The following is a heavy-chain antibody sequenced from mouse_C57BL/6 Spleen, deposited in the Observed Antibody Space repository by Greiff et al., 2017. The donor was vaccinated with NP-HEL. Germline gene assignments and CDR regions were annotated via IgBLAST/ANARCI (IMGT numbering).Heavy chain of an antibody. D-gene: IGHD1-1*01. Sequence: QVQLQQPGAELVMPGASVKLSCKASGYTFTSYWMHWVKQRPGQGLEWIGEIDPSDSYTNYNQKFKGKSTLTVDKSSSTAYMQLSSLTSEDSAVYYCARRDYYGSGDYWGQGTTLTVSS. V-gene: IGHV1-69*01. CDR2: IDPSDSYT. J-gene: IGHJ2*01. CDR1: GYTFTSYW. CDR3: ARRDYYGSGDY.